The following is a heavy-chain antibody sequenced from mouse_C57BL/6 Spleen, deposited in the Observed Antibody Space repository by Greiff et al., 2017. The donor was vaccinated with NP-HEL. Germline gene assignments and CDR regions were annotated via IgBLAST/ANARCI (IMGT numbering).Heavy chain of an antibody. D-gene: IGHD1-1*01. CDR3: ARRALGYGSAMDY. CDR1: GYTFTSYW. Sequence: VQLQQPGAELVMPGASVKLSCKASGYTFTSYWMHWVKQRPGQGLEWIGEIDPSDSYTNYNQKFKGKSTLTVDKSSSTAYMQLSSLTSEDSAVYYCARRALGYGSAMDYWGQGTSVTVSS. J-gene: IGHJ4*01. V-gene: IGHV1-69*01. CDR2: IDPSDSYT.